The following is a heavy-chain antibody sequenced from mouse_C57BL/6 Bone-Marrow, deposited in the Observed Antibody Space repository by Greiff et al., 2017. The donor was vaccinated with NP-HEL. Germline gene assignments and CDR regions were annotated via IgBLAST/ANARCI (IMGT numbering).Heavy chain of an antibody. V-gene: IGHV1-82*01. Sequence: VQLQESGPELVKPGASVKISCKASGYTFSTSWMNWMKQRPGKGLEWIGRIYPGDGDTHYSGNFEGKASLTADKSSNSAYMQLSSLTAEDPGVYFCVRGESCGAFFDYWGESTTLT. J-gene: IGHJ2*01. CDR3: VRGESCGAFFDY. D-gene: IGHD1-1*02. CDR1: GYTFSTSW. CDR2: IYPGDGDT.